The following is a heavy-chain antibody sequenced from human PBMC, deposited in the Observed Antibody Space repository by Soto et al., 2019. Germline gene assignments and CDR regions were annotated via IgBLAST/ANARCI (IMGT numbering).Heavy chain of an antibody. J-gene: IGHJ6*02. D-gene: IGHD6-19*01. CDR2: ISGYNGNT. CDR3: SRFIMVGGWFDPNYYHGMDV. Sequence: QVQLVQSGAEVKKPGASVTVSCKTSGYTFSNYGMNWVRQAPGQGLGWMGWISGYNGNTNYAQTVQGRVTMTTDTSTGTVYMELRSLKSDDTAIYYCSRFIMVGGWFDPNYYHGMDVWGQGTTVTVSS. CDR1: GYTFSNYG. V-gene: IGHV1-18*01.